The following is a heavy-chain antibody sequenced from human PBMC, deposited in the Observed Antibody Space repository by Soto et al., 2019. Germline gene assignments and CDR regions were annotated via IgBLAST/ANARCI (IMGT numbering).Heavy chain of an antibody. CDR2: FDPEDGTT. V-gene: IGHV1-24*01. Sequence: EASVKVSCKVSGYTLTELSMHWVRQAPGKGLEWMGGFDPEDGTTTYAQNFQGRVTMTSDTSTSSVYMEVSSLSFEDTAVYYCISTLGARFDYWGQGTLVTVSS. D-gene: IGHD3-3*02. J-gene: IGHJ4*02. CDR3: ISTLGARFDY. CDR1: GYTLTELS.